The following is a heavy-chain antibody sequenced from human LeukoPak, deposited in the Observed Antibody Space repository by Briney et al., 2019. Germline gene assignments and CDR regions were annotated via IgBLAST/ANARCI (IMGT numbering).Heavy chain of an antibody. CDR3: AKPYSSSWYEWDAFDI. CDR2: ISGSGGST. V-gene: IGHV3-23*01. CDR1: GFTFSSYA. J-gene: IGHJ3*02. D-gene: IGHD6-13*01. Sequence: GGSLRLSCVASGFTFSSYAMSWVRQAPGKGLEWVSAISGSGGSTYYADSVKGRFTISRDNSKNTLYLQMNSLRAEDTAVYYCAKPYSSSWYEWDAFDIWGQGTMVTVSS.